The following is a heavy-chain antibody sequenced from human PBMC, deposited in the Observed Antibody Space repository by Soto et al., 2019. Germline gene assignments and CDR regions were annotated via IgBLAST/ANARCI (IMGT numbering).Heavy chain of an antibody. Sequence: SETLSLTCAVSGHSISSGFYYWGWIRQPPGKGLEWIGSIYHSGSTYYNPSLKSRVTMSVDTSKNQLSLKLSSVTAADTAVYYCARDMEYSGSYPNWFDSWGQGTLVTVS. CDR1: GHSISSGFYY. CDR3: ARDMEYSGSYPNWFDS. V-gene: IGHV4-38-2*02. J-gene: IGHJ5*01. D-gene: IGHD1-26*01. CDR2: IYHSGST.